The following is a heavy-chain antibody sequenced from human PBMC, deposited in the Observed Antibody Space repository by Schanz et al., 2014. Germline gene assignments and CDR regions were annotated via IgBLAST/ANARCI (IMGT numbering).Heavy chain of an antibody. V-gene: IGHV1-69*04. D-gene: IGHD3-3*01. CDR3: ARGNTIFGVVILGWLDP. CDR1: GYTFPSYG. Sequence: QVQLVQSGREVKKPGASVKVSCKASGYTFPSYGISWVRQAPGQGLEWMGRIIPNLGSANYAQKFQGRVTITADKSTSTVYMELSSLRSEDTAIYYCARGNTIFGVVILGWLDPWGQGTLVTVSS. CDR2: IIPNLGSA. J-gene: IGHJ5*02.